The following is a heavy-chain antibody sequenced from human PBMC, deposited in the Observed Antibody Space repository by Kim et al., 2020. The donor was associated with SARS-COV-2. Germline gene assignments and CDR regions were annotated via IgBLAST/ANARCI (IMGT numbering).Heavy chain of an antibody. CDR2: IKTDGTSA. D-gene: IGHD1-7*01. Sequence: GGSLRLSCVASGFIFSSSWMHWVRQAPGKGLVWVSRIKTDGTSADYADSVKGRFIISRDNGKNTLFVHMNSLRVEDTAVYYCVRGGNYAYGAFDLWGHGT. V-gene: IGHV3-74*01. CDR1: GFIFSSSW. J-gene: IGHJ3*01. CDR3: VRGGNYAYGAFDL.